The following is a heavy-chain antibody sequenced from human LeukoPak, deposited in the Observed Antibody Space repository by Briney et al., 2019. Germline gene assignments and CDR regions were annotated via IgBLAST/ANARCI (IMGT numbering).Heavy chain of an antibody. Sequence: ASETLSLTCTVSGGSISSGSYYWSWIRQPAGKGLEWIGRIYTSGSTSYNPSLKSRVTISVDTSKNQFSLKLSSVTAADTAVYYCARTTGSFYFYYYMDVWGKGTTVTVSS. CDR1: GGSISSGSYY. CDR3: ARTTGSFYFYYYMDV. D-gene: IGHD1-26*01. J-gene: IGHJ6*03. V-gene: IGHV4-61*02. CDR2: IYTSGST.